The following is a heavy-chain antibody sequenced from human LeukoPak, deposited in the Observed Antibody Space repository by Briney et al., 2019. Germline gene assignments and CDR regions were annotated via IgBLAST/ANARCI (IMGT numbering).Heavy chain of an antibody. CDR3: ARQRYVVVVAATPELGY. D-gene: IGHD2-15*01. V-gene: IGHV1-2*02. Sequence: ASVKVSCKASGYTFTGYYMHWVRQAPGQGLEWMGWINPNSGGTIYAQKFQGRVTMTRDTSISTAYMELSRLRSDDTAVYYCARQRYVVVVAATPELGYWGQGTLVTVSS. CDR2: INPNSGGT. J-gene: IGHJ4*02. CDR1: GYTFTGYY.